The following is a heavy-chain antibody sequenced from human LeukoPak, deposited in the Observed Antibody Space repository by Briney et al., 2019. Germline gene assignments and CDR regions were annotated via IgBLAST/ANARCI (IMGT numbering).Heavy chain of an antibody. D-gene: IGHD6-13*01. CDR2: IHYSGST. CDR3: ASGYSSSWYY. V-gene: IGHV4-59*08. CDR1: GGSITGYY. Sequence: PSETLSLTCTVSGGSITGYYWSWIRQPPGKGLEWIGYIHYSGSTNYNPSLKSRVTISLDTSKKQYSLKLNSVTAADTAVYYCASGYSSSWYYWGQGTLVTVSP. J-gene: IGHJ4*02.